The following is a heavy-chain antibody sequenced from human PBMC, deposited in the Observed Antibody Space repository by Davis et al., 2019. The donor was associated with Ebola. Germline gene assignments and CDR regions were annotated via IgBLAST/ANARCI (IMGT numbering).Heavy chain of an antibody. D-gene: IGHD4-17*01. CDR1: GFSFNSYW. V-gene: IGHV3-7*03. Sequence: GESLKISCAASGFSFNSYWMSWVRQAPGKGLEWVANINHDGYEKNFVDHMRGRVTISRDNAKKSVYLQMHSVRAEDTGIYYCATDLSPRTAVTTFDYWGQGTLVTVSP. CDR2: INHDGYEK. CDR3: ATDLSPRTAVTTFDY. J-gene: IGHJ4*02.